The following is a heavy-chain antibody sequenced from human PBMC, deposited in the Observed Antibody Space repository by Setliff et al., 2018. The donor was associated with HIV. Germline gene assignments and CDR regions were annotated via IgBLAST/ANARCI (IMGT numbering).Heavy chain of an antibody. CDR3: ARASSRLNCSGGSCYRAPYAFDI. CDR1: GGSISSGSYY. D-gene: IGHD2-15*01. Sequence: SETLSLTCTVSGGSISSGSYYWSWIRQPAGKGLEWIGHIYTSGSTNYNPSLKSRVTISVDTSKNQFSLKLSSVTAADTAVYYCARASSRLNCSGGSCYRAPYAFDIWGQGTMVTVSS. J-gene: IGHJ3*02. V-gene: IGHV4-61*09. CDR2: IYTSGST.